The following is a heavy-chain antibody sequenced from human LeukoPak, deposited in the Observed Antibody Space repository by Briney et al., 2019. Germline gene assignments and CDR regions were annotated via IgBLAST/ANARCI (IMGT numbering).Heavy chain of an antibody. D-gene: IGHD3-16*02. CDR2: VNLQGGT. V-gene: IGHV4-4*02. CDR3: AREGGSYRPLDY. J-gene: IGHJ4*02. Sequence: SGTLSLTCDVSGGSITQTNYWTWVRPPPGKGLEWIGGVNLQGGTNYNPSLLRRVAISVDTSANHVSLQMTSVTAADTAVYYCAREGGSYRPLDYSGQGTLVTVSS. CDR1: GGSITQTNY.